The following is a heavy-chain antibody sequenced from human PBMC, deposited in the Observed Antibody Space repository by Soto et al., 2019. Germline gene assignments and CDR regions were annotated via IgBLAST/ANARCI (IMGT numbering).Heavy chain of an antibody. CDR1: GGSISYYY. Sequence: SETLSLTCTVSGGSISYYYWNWIRQPPGKALEWIGYIYYSGGTNYNPSLKSRVTISVDTSKNQFSLDLSSVTAADTAVYYCARDNYYDSSAYYLNWFDPWGQGTLVTVSS. D-gene: IGHD3-22*01. V-gene: IGHV4-59*01. J-gene: IGHJ5*02. CDR3: ARDNYYDSSAYYLNWFDP. CDR2: IYYSGGT.